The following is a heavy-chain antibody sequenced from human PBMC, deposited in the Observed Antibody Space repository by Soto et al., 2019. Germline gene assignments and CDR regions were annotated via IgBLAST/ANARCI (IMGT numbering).Heavy chain of an antibody. CDR3: ARNMDYYYGRGSGNGYGV. V-gene: IGHV1-2*02. D-gene: IGHD3-10*02. J-gene: IGHJ6*02. Sequence: QVRLVQSGAEVKEPGDSVRVSCEASGYTFTAYHIHWVRQAPGQGLELMGWINPKFGDTGYAQDFQGRVSMTSDMSISTVYMEWSRLPSDDTAIYYCARNMDYYYGRGSGNGYGVWGQGTTVTVFS. CDR1: GYTFTAYH. CDR2: INPKFGDT.